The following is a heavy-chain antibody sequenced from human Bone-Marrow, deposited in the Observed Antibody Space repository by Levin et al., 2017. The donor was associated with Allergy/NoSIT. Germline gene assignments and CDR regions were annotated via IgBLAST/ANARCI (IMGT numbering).Heavy chain of an antibody. CDR2: INEDGTDN. J-gene: IGHJ3*01. D-gene: IGHD3-16*01. V-gene: IGHV3-7*01. CDR1: GFTFNKYW. Sequence: SCAASGFTFNKYWMTWVRQSPVKGLEWLGNINEDGTDNYYLGSVKGRFTISRDNAHNSLYLQINNLVVEATAVYYCGRDCVWGTTAGDSWGQGTMVAVSS. CDR3: GRDCVWGTTAGDS.